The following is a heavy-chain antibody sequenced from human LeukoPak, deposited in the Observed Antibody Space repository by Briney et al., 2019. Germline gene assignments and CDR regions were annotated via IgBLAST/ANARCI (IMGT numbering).Heavy chain of an antibody. V-gene: IGHV4-59*01. CDR3: ARGGSGLFDY. J-gene: IGHJ4*02. D-gene: IGHD3-10*01. CDR2: IYYSGST. CDR1: GGSISSYY. Sequence: SETLSLTCTVSGGSISSYYRSWIRQPPGKGLEWIGYIYYSGSTNYNPSLKSRVTISVDTSKNQFSLKLSSVTAADTAVYYCARGGSGLFDYWGQGTLVTVSS.